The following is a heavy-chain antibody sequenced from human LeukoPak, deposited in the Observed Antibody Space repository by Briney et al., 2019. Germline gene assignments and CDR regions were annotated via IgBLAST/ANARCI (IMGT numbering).Heavy chain of an antibody. V-gene: IGHV4-59*01. CDR2: IYYSGST. CDR3: ARGLYYDFWSGYYSADYYYYYMDV. CDR1: GGSISSYY. D-gene: IGHD3-3*01. Sequence: PSETLSLTCTVSGGSISSYYWSWIRQPPGKGLEWIGYIYYSGSTNYNPSLKSRVTISVDTSKNQFSLKPSSVTAADTAVYYCARGLYYDFWSGYYSADYYYYYMDVWGKGTTVTVSS. J-gene: IGHJ6*03.